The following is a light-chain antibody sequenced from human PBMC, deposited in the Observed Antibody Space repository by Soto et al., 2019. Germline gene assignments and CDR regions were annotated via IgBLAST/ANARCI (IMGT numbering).Light chain of an antibody. CDR2: GAS. J-gene: IGKJ3*01. V-gene: IGKV3-20*01. CDR1: QSVSSSN. CDR3: QYGSSPLFT. Sequence: EIVLTQSPGTLSLSPGERATLSCRASQSVSSSNLAWYQQTPGQAPRLLIYGASSRATGIPDRFSGSGSGTDFTLTISRLEPEDFAVYYCQYGSSPLFTFGPGTTVDIK.